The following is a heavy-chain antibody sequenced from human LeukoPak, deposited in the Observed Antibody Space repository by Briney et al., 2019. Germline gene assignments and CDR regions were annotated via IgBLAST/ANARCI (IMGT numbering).Heavy chain of an antibody. J-gene: IGHJ3*01. D-gene: IGHD3-22*01. Sequence: PGRSLRLSCAASGFTFSSYAMHWVRQAPGKGLEWVAVISYDGSNKYYADSVKGRFTISRDNSKNTLYLQMNSLRAEDTAVFYCASLDSSGSDAFDLWGQGTMVTVSS. CDR1: GFTFSSYA. CDR3: ASLDSSGSDAFDL. CDR2: ISYDGSNK. V-gene: IGHV3-30*14.